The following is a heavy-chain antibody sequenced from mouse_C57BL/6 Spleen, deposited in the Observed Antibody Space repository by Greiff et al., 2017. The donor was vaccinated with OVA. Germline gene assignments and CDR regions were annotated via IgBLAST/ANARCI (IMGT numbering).Heavy chain of an antibody. CDR3: ARVAILFNTTVVAPGYFDY. D-gene: IGHD1-1*01. CDR1: GYSITSGYL. V-gene: IGHV3-6*01. CDR2: ISYVGSN. J-gene: IGHJ2*01. Sequence: DVKLQESGPGLVQPSQSLSLTCSVTGYSITSGYLWYCIRQFPGNQLEWMGFISYVGSNNYNPSLKNRISITRDTSKNQFFLKLNSVTTEDTATCYWARVAILFNTTVVAPGYFDYWGQGTTLTVSS.